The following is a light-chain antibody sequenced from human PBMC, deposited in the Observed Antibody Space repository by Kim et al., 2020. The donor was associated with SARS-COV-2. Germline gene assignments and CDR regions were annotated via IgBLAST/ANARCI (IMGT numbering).Light chain of an antibody. V-gene: IGKV2-28*01. CDR2: LGS. Sequence: DIVMTQSPLSLPVTPGEPASISCRSSQSLLHSNGYNYLDWYLQKPGQSPQLLIYLGSNRASGVPDRCSGSGSGTDFTLKISRVEAEDVGVYYCMQALQTFAFGGGTKVDIK. CDR3: MQALQTFA. J-gene: IGKJ4*01. CDR1: QSLLHSNGYNY.